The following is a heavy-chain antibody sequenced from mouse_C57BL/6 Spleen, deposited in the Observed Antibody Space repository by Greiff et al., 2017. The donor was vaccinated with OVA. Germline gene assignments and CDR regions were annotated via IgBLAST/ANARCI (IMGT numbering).Heavy chain of an antibody. CDR2: IYPGSGNT. J-gene: IGHJ4*01. CDR1: GYTFTDYY. CDR3: ARKSPLDY. V-gene: IGHV1-76*01. Sequence: VQLQQSGAELVRPGASVKLSCKASGYTFTDYYINWVKQRPGQGLEWIARIYPGSGNTYYNEKFKGKATLTAEKSSSTAYMQLSSLTSEDSAVYFCARKSPLDYWGQGTSVTVSS.